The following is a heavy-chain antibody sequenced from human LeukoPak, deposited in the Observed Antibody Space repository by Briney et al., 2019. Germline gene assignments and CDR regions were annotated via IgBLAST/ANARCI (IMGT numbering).Heavy chain of an antibody. CDR2: IYTSGST. V-gene: IGHV4-4*07. J-gene: IGHJ6*03. Sequence: SETLSLTCTVSGCSISSYYWSWIRQPAGKGLEWIGLIYTSGSTNYNPSLKSRVTMSVDASKNQFSLKLSSVTGADTAVYYCARVGVVPAATQHYYYYYMDVWGKGTTVTVSS. CDR1: GCSISSYY. CDR3: ARVGVVPAATQHYYYYYMDV. D-gene: IGHD2-2*01.